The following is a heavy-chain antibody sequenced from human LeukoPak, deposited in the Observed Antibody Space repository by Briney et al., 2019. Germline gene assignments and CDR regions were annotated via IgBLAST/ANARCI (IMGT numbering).Heavy chain of an antibody. D-gene: IGHD4-17*01. V-gene: IGHV4-34*04. J-gene: IGHJ4*02. CDR3: TRMTTGHDY. Sequence: PSETLSLTCAVSGVSFDDYYWSWVRQTPGKGLEWLGEINHSGYTNDSPSLKSRATLSIDTSRKQFSLNLRSVTVADAGIYYCTRMTTGHDYWGQGTLVTVSS. CDR2: INHSGYT. CDR1: GVSFDDYY.